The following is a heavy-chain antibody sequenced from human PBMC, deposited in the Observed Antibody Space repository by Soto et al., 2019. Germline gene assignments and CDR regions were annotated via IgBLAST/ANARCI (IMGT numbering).Heavy chain of an antibody. Sequence: QVQLQESGPGLVKPSETLSLTCTVSGGSISSYYWSWIRQPSGKGLEWIGYIYYSGSTNYNPSLKSRATISVETSKNQFSLQLSFVTAADTAVYYCARRYGYAFDIWGQGTMVTVSS. CDR3: ARRYGYAFDI. CDR2: IYYSGST. V-gene: IGHV4-59*01. J-gene: IGHJ3*02. CDR1: GGSISSYY. D-gene: IGHD4-17*01.